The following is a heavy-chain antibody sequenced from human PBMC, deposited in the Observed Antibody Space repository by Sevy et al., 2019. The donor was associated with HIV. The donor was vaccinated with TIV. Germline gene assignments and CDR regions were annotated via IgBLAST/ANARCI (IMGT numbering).Heavy chain of an antibody. CDR3: AGGSPIQSAFDI. V-gene: IGHV4-34*01. Sequence: SQTLSLTCAVYGGSFSGYYWSWIRQPPGKGLEWIGEINHSGSTNYNPSLKSRVTISVDTSKNQFSLKLSSVTAADTAVYYCAGGSPIQSAFDIWGQGTMVTVSS. D-gene: IGHD5-18*01. CDR2: INHSGST. J-gene: IGHJ3*02. CDR1: GGSFSGYY.